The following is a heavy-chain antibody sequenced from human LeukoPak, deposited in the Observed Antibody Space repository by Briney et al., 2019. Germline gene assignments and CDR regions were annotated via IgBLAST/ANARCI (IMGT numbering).Heavy chain of an antibody. CDR3: AREVTSDSSGYDAFLI. CDR1: GFSFSNYE. Sequence: GGSLRLSCTASGFSFSNYEMDWVRQAPGKGLEWVSYISSSGGTIFYEDSVKGRFTISRDNAKNSMYLQMSSLRAEDTAVYYCAREVTSDSSGYDAFLIWGQGTPVTVSP. J-gene: IGHJ3*02. D-gene: IGHD3-22*01. V-gene: IGHV3-48*03. CDR2: ISSSGGTI.